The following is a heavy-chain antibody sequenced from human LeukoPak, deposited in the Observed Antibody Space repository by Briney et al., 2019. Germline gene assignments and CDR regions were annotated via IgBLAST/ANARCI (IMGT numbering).Heavy chain of an antibody. CDR3: ARGPTVTTWWEFENPESAGPIDY. CDR1: GFTFSSYS. J-gene: IGHJ4*02. D-gene: IGHD4-17*01. Sequence: GGSLRLSCAASGFTFSSYSMNWVRQAPGKGLEWVSYISSSSSTIYYTDSVKGRFTISRDNAKNSLYLQMNSLRAEDTAVYYCARGPTVTTWWEFENPESAGPIDYWGQGTLVTVSS. CDR2: ISSSSSTI. V-gene: IGHV3-48*01.